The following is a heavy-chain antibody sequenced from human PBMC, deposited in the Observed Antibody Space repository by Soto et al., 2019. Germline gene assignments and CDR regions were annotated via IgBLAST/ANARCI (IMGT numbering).Heavy chain of an antibody. CDR1: GYTFTSYG. J-gene: IGHJ4*02. V-gene: IGHV1-18*01. CDR3: ARQHCSSTSCYWGGYYFHY. CDR2: ISAYNGNT. Sequence: ASVKVSCKASGYTFTSYGISWVRQAPGQGLEWMGWISAYNGNTNYAQKLQGRVTMTTDTSTSTAYMELRSLRSDDTAVYYCARQHCSSTSCYWGGYYFHYWGQGTLVTVSS. D-gene: IGHD2-2*01.